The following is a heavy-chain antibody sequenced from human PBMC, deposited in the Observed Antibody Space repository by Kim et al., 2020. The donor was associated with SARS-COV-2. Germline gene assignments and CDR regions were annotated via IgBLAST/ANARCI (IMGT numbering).Heavy chain of an antibody. J-gene: IGHJ6*02. CDR3: AILFGGVPHTKAAYYYYGRAV. D-gene: IGHD3-16*01. CDR2: INHSGST. CDR1: GGSFSGYY. V-gene: IGHV4-34*01. Sequence: SETLSLTCAVYGGSFSGYYWSWIRQPPGKGLEWIGEINHSGSTNYNPSLKSRVTISVDTSKNQFSLKLSSVTAADTAVYYCAILFGGVPHTKAAYYYYGRAVWAQGTTAPAPS.